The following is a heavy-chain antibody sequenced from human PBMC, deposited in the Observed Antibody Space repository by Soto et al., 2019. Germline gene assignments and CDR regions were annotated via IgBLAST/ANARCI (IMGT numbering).Heavy chain of an antibody. CDR1: GGTFSSYT. Sequence: QVQLVQSGAEVKKPGSSVKVSCKASGGTFSSYTISWVRQAPGQGLEWMGRIIPILGIANYAQKFQGRVTITADKSTSTAYMERSSLRSEDTAVYYCAREGGAAAGTYYYYMDVWGKGTTVTVSS. CDR3: AREGGAAAGTYYYYMDV. V-gene: IGHV1-69*08. J-gene: IGHJ6*03. D-gene: IGHD6-13*01. CDR2: IIPILGIA.